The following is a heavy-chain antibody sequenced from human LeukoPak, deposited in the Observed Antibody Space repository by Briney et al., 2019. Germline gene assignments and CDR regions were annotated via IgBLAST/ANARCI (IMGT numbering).Heavy chain of an antibody. Sequence: ASVKVSCKASGYTFTAYYMHWVRQAPGQGLEWMGWINPNSGGTNYAQKFQGRVTMTRDTSISTAYMELSRLRSDDTAVYYCANALSGWYYFDYWGQGTLVTVSS. J-gene: IGHJ4*02. V-gene: IGHV1-2*02. CDR3: ANALSGWYYFDY. CDR1: GYTFTAYY. D-gene: IGHD6-19*01. CDR2: INPNSGGT.